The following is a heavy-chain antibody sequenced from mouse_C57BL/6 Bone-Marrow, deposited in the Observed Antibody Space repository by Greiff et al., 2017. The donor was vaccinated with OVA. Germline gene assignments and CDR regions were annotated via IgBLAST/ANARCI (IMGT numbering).Heavy chain of an antibody. D-gene: IGHD1-1*01. CDR1: GYTFTSYW. J-gene: IGHJ2*01. Sequence: QVHVKQPGAELVKPGASVKVSCKASGYTFTSYWMHWVKQRPGQGLEWIGRIHPSDSDTNFNQKFKGKATLTVDKSSSTAYMQLSSLTSEDSAVYYCAMSGSSYDYWGQGTTLTVSS. CDR2: IHPSDSDT. V-gene: IGHV1-74*01. CDR3: AMSGSSYDY.